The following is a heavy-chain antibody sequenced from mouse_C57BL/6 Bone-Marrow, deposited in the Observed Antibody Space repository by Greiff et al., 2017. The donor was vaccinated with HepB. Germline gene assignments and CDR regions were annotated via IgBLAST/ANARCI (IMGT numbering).Heavy chain of an antibody. D-gene: IGHD1-1*01. V-gene: IGHV1-55*01. CDR3: ARSTDYYGSSPSFEY. J-gene: IGHJ2*01. Sequence: QVQLKQPGAELVKPGASVKMSCKASGYTFTSYWITWVKQRPGQGLEWIGDIYPGSGSTNYNEKFKSKATLTVDTSSSTAYMQLSSLTSEDSAVYYCARSTDYYGSSPSFEYWGQGTTLTVSS. CDR2: IYPGSGST. CDR1: GYTFTSYW.